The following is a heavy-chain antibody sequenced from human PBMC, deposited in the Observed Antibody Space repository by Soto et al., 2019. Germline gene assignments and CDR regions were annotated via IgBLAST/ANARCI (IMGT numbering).Heavy chain of an antibody. Sequence: SVKVSCKASGGTFSSYAISWVRQAPGQGLEWMGGIIPIFGTANYAQKFQGRVTITADESTSTAYMELSSLRSEDTAVYYCARGEAGGTTSVDDAFDIWGQGTMVTVSS. J-gene: IGHJ3*02. CDR3: ARGEAGGTTSVDDAFDI. D-gene: IGHD1-1*01. CDR1: GGTFSSYA. CDR2: IIPIFGTA. V-gene: IGHV1-69*13.